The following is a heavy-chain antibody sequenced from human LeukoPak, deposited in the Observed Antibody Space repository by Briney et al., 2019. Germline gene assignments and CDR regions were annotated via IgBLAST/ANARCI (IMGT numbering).Heavy chain of an antibody. J-gene: IGHJ4*02. CDR1: GGTFSSYA. CDR2: IIPILGIA. CDR3: ASGTTLGTPSNY. V-gene: IGHV1-69*04. D-gene: IGHD4-11*01. Sequence: ASVKVSCKASGGTFSSYAISWVRQAPGQGLEWMGRIIPILGIANYAQKFQGRVTITADRSTSTAYMELSSLRSEDTAVYYCASGTTLGTPSNYWGQGTLVTVSS.